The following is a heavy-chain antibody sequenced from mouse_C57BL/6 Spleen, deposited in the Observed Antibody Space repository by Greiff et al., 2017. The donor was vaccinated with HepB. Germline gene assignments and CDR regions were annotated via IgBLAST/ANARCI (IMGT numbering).Heavy chain of an antibody. D-gene: IGHD1-1*01. J-gene: IGHJ2*01. V-gene: IGHV1-4*01. CDR2: INPSSGYT. CDR3: ARRDYGSSYHFDY. CDR1: GYTFTSYT. Sequence: QVQLQQPGAELARPGASVKMSCKASGYTFTSYTMHWVKQRTGQGLEWIGYINPSSGYTKYNQKFKDKATLTADKSSSTAYMQLSSLTSEDSAVYYCARRDYGSSYHFDYWRPGTPLTVSS.